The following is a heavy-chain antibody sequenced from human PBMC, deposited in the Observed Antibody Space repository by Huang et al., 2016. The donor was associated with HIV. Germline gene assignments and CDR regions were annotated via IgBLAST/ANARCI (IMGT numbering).Heavy chain of an antibody. J-gene: IGHJ4*02. D-gene: IGHD3-10*01. CDR3: ARQGLWLPPTDPFDY. CDR1: GYNFDSYW. CDR2: IYPGDSDQ. V-gene: IGHV5-51*01. Sequence: EVHLVQSGAEVKEPGESLKISCQASGYNFDSYWIGWVRQMPGKGLEWMGVIYPGDSDQRYGPSVQGQVAISADQSINTAYLEWSSLKASDTAIYFGARQGLWLPPTDPFDYWGQGTPVTVSA.